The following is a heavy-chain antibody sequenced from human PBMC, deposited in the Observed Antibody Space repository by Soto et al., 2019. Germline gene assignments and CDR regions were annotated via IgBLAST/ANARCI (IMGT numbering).Heavy chain of an antibody. V-gene: IGHV5-10-1*01. CDR3: ARHSPTVQGFTDGFDI. Sequence: PGESLKISCKGSGYSFTIYWISWVRQMPGKGLEWMGRIDPSDSYTNYSPSFQGHVTISADKSISTAYLQWSSLKASDTAMYYCARHSPTVQGFTDGFDIWDQGTMVTVSS. CDR2: IDPSDSYT. D-gene: IGHD3-10*01. J-gene: IGHJ3*02. CDR1: GYSFTIYW.